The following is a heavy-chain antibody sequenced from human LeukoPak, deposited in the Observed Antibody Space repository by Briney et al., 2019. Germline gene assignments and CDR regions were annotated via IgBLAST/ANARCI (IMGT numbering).Heavy chain of an antibody. CDR1: GGSFSGYY. CDR3: ARSRGVIDY. CDR2: INHSGST. Sequence: SETLSLTCAVYGGSFSGYYWSWIRQPPGKGLEWIGEINHSGSTNYNPSLKSRATISVDTSKNQFSLKLSSVTAADTAVYYCARSRGVIDYWGQGILVTVSS. D-gene: IGHD3-10*01. J-gene: IGHJ4*02. V-gene: IGHV4-34*01.